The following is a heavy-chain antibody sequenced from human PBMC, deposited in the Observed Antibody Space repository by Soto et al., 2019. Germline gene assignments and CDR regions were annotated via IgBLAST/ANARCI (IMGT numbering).Heavy chain of an antibody. CDR1: GFTFDDYA. CDR3: AKESRAAMLFFYYFDY. V-gene: IGHV3-9*01. D-gene: IGHD2-2*01. J-gene: IGHJ4*02. CDR2: ISWNSGSI. Sequence: GGSLRLSCAASGFTFDDYAMHWVRQAPGKGLEWVSGISWNSGSIGYADSVKGRFTISRDNAKNSLYLQMNSLRAEDTALYYCAKESRAAMLFFYYFDYWGQGTLVTGS.